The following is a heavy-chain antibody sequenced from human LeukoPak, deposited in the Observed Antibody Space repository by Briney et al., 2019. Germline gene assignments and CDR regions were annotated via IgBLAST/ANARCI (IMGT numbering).Heavy chain of an antibody. J-gene: IGHJ4*02. CDR3: ARDRGYGDNFDY. CDR1: GFTLSSYS. Sequence: GGSLRLSCAPSGFTLSSYSMTWVRQAPGRGLEWVSSISSSSSYIYYAASVKGRFTISRDNAKNSLYLQMNSLRAEDTAVYYCARDRGYGDNFDYWGQGTLVTVSS. D-gene: IGHD4-17*01. CDR2: ISSSSSYI. V-gene: IGHV3-21*01.